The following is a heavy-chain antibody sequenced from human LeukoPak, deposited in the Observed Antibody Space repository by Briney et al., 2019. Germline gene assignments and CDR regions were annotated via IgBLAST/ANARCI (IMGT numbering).Heavy chain of an antibody. CDR1: GFTFSSYS. CDR2: ISSSSSYI. Sequence: GSLRLSCAASGFTFSSYSVNWVRQAPGKGLEWVSSISSSSSYIYYADSVKGRFTISRDNAKNSLYPQMNSLRAEDTAVYYCARDREQSLDYWGQGTLVTVSS. CDR3: ARDREQSLDY. D-gene: IGHD1-26*01. V-gene: IGHV3-21*01. J-gene: IGHJ4*02.